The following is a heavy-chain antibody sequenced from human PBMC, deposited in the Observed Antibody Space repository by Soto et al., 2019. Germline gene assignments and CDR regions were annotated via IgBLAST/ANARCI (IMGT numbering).Heavy chain of an antibody. J-gene: IGHJ6*02. D-gene: IGHD6-19*01. CDR3: ARASHIRSLDV. CDR2: INPYNDYT. Sequence: QVQVVQSGAEVKKPGASVKVSCKASGYIFSDYGITWVRQAPGQGLEWMGWINPYNDYTIYAQNFQARVTMTTDTSTPTAYLELRALTSDDTGKYYCARASHIRSLDVGGQGTTVTVSS. V-gene: IGHV1-18*01. CDR1: GYIFSDYG.